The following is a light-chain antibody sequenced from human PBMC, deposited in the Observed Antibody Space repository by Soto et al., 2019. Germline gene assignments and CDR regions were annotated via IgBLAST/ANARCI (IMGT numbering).Light chain of an antibody. J-gene: IGKJ3*01. CDR1: QSVSSSY. Sequence: EIVLTQSPGTLSLSPGERATLSCRASQSVSSSYLAWYQQKPGQAPRLLVYGASSRATGIPDRFSCSGSGTDLTRTISRVEPEDFAVYYCQHYGSSPFTFGPGTRVDIK. CDR2: GAS. V-gene: IGKV3-20*01. CDR3: QHYGSSPFT.